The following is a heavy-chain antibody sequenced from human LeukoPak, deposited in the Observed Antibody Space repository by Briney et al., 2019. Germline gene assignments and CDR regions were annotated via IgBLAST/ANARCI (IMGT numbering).Heavy chain of an antibody. Sequence: PSETLSLTRTVSGASISFYYWSWIRQPPGKGLEWIGYIYYSGSTKYNPSLKSRVTMSIDASKNQFSLNLKSVTAADTAVYYCALDSSGWSDDSFDIWGHGTMVTVSS. J-gene: IGHJ3*02. D-gene: IGHD6-13*01. V-gene: IGHV4-59*01. CDR2: IYYSGST. CDR1: GASISFYY. CDR3: ALDSSGWSDDSFDI.